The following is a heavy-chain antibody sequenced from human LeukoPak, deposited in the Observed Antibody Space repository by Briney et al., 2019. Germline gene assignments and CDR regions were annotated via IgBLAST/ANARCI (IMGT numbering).Heavy chain of an antibody. D-gene: IGHD3-10*01. CDR2: ISSSGSTI. J-gene: IGHJ4*02. CDR1: GFTFSDYY. V-gene: IGHV3-11*01. Sequence: PGGSLRLSCAASGFTFSDYYMSWIRQAPGKGLEWVSYISSSGSTIYYADSVKGRFTISRDNAKNSLYLQMNSLRAEDTAVYYCARDEISNLYYYGSGSYYKKYYFDYWGQGTLVTVSS. CDR3: ARDEISNLYYYGSGSYYKKYYFDY.